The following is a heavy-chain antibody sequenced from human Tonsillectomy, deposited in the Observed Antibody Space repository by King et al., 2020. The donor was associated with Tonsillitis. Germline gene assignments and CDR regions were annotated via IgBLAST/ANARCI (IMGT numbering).Heavy chain of an antibody. CDR3: AKNSARGISWDAMNY. Sequence: VQLVESGGGVVQPGRSLRLSCAASGFTFSSYGMHWVRQAPGKGLEWVAVISYDGSNKYYADSVKGRFTISRDNSKNTLYPQINSLRAEDTAVFYCAKNSARGISWDAMNYWGQGTLVTVSS. D-gene: IGHD6-13*01. J-gene: IGHJ4*02. CDR2: ISYDGSNK. V-gene: IGHV3-30*18. CDR1: GFTFSSYG.